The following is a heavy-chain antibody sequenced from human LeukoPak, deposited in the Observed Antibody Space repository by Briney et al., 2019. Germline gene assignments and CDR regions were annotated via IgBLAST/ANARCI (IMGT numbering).Heavy chain of an antibody. J-gene: IGHJ4*02. CDR3: AKDMMAPMSSSVDYFDY. V-gene: IGHV3-30*18. CDR1: GFTFSSYG. D-gene: IGHD3-10*01. Sequence: GGSLRLSCAASGFTFSSYGMHWVRQAPGKGLEWVAVISYDGSNKYYADSVKGRFTISRDNSKNTLYLQMNSLRAKDTAVYYCAKDMMAPMSSSVDYFDYWGQGTLVTVSS. CDR2: ISYDGSNK.